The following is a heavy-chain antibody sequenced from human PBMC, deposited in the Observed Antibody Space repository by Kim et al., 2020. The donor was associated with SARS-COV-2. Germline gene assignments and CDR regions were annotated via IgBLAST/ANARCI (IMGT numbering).Heavy chain of an antibody. V-gene: IGHV3-33*06. J-gene: IGHJ6*02. CDR2: IWNDGRNK. D-gene: IGHD3-10*01. CDR3: AKDLGKVRGLYYYYYYGMDV. Sequence: GGSLRLSCAASGFTFSSYGMHWVRQAPGKGLEWVAVIWNDGRNKYYADSVKGRFTISRDNSKYTLYLQMNSLRAEDTAVYYCAKDLGKVRGLYYYYYYGMDVWGQGTAVTVSS. CDR1: GFTFSSYG.